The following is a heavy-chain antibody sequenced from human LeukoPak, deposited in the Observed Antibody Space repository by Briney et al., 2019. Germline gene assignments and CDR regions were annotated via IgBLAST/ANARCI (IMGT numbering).Heavy chain of an antibody. Sequence: SVKVSCKASGGTFSSYAISWVRQAPGQGLEWMGRIIPIFGTANYAQKFQGRVTITTDESTSTAYMELSSLRSEDTAVYYCARGEGGYNHGWYSDLWGRGTLVTVSS. D-gene: IGHD5-24*01. V-gene: IGHV1-69*05. CDR3: ARGEGGYNHGWYSDL. CDR1: GGTFSSYA. J-gene: IGHJ2*01. CDR2: IIPIFGTA.